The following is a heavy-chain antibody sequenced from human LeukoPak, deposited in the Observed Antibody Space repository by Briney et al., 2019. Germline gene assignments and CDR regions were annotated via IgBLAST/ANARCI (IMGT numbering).Heavy chain of an antibody. CDR2: IGTAGDT. CDR3: ARVTPRVTMVRGVIIRTYAFYI. V-gene: IGHV3-13*01. J-gene: IGHJ3*02. Sequence: GGSLRLSCAASGFTFSSYDMHWVRQATGKGLEWVSAIGTAGDTYYPGSVKGRFTISRENAKNSLYLQMNSLRAGDTAVYYCARVTPRVTMVRGVIIRTYAFYIWGQGTMVTVSS. D-gene: IGHD3-10*01. CDR1: GFTFSSYD.